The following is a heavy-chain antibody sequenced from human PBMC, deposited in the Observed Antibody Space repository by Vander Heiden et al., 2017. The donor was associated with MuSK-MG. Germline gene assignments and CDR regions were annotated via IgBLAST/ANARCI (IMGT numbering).Heavy chain of an antibody. CDR3: ARHGEQWLVQSYFDY. J-gene: IGHJ4*01. D-gene: IGHD6-19*01. CDR2: IYHSGST. Sequence: QVQLQEWGPGRVKPSETLSLTCAVSGYSISSGYYLGWIRQPPGKGLEWIGSIYHSGSTYYNPSLKSRVTISVDTSKNQFSLKLSSVTAADTAVYYCARHGEQWLVQSYFDYWCHGTLVTVSS. V-gene: IGHV4-38-2*01. CDR1: GYSISSGYY.